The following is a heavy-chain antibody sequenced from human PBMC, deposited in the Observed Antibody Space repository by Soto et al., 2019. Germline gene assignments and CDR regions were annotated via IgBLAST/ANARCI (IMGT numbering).Heavy chain of an antibody. V-gene: IGHV1-69*13. D-gene: IGHD5-12*01. J-gene: IGHJ4*02. Sequence: ASVKVSCKASGGTFSSYAISWVRQAPGQGLEWMGGIIPIFGTANYAQKFQGRVTITADESTSTAYMELSSLRSEDTAVYYCAKLPTGGYNEDYWGQGTLVTVSS. CDR3: AKLPTGGYNEDY. CDR2: IIPIFGTA. CDR1: GGTFSSYA.